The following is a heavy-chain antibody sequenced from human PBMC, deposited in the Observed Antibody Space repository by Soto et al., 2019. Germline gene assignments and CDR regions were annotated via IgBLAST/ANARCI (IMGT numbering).Heavy chain of an antibody. Sequence: LRLSCAASGFTFSPFCMHWVRQAPGKGLVWVSHINGDASTIVYADSVKGRFTVSRDNAKNTLYLQLNSLRVEDTAVYFCVRDRGFTDSFDLWGQGTMVTVS. V-gene: IGHV3-74*01. D-gene: IGHD3-10*01. J-gene: IGHJ3*01. CDR2: INGDASTI. CDR1: GFTFSPFC. CDR3: VRDRGFTDSFDL.